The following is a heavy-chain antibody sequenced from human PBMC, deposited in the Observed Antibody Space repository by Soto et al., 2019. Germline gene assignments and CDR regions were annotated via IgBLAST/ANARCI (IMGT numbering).Heavy chain of an antibody. CDR1: GYTFTSYG. CDR3: ARGIPMVRGVIWGYFDY. Sequence: ASVKVACKASGYTFTSYGISWVRQAPGQGLEWMGWISAYNGNTNYAQKLQGRVTMTTDTSTSTAYMELRSLISDDTAVYYCARGIPMVRGVIWGYFDYWGQGTLVTVSS. V-gene: IGHV1-18*01. J-gene: IGHJ4*02. D-gene: IGHD3-10*01. CDR2: ISAYNGNT.